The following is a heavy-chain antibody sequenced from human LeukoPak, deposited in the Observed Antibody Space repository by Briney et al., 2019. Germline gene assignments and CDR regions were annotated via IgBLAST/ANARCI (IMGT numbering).Heavy chain of an antibody. CDR3: ARDPNGDYVGAFEF. CDR1: GFTFNLYA. Sequence: GGSLRLSCEASGFTFNLYAMMWVRQTPGKGLEWVSAVRGSGGGTQYADSVKGRFTISRDNSRNTLFLQMNSLRAEDTAVYFCARDPNGDYVGAFEFWGQGIMVTVSS. J-gene: IGHJ3*01. CDR2: VRGSGGGT. D-gene: IGHD4-23*01. V-gene: IGHV3-23*01.